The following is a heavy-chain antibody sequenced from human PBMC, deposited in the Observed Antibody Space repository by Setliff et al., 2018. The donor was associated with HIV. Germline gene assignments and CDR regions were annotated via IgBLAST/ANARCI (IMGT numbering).Heavy chain of an antibody. V-gene: IGHV4-61*09. CDR2: IHTSGST. CDR1: GGSISSGSYY. J-gene: IGHJ6*03. Sequence: LSLTCTVSGGSISSGSYYWSWIRQPAGKGLEWIGHIHTSGSTKYNPSLKSRVTISVDTSKNQFSLKLSSVTAADTAVYYCARDGPLEGSYRYYYYYMDVWGKGTTVTVSS. D-gene: IGHD3-10*01. CDR3: ARDGPLEGSYRYYYYYMDV.